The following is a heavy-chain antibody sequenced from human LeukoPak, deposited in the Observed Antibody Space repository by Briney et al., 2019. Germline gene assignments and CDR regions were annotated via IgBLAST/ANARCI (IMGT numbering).Heavy chain of an antibody. D-gene: IGHD6-13*01. V-gene: IGHV4-34*01. CDR1: GGSFSGYY. Sequence: RTSETLSLTCAVYGGSFSGYYWSWIRQPPGKGLEWIGEINHSGSTNYNPSLKSRVTISVDTSKNQFSLKLSSVTAADTAVYYCARRGSIAAAGLSFDYWGQGTLVTVSS. CDR2: INHSGST. CDR3: ARRGSIAAAGLSFDY. J-gene: IGHJ4*02.